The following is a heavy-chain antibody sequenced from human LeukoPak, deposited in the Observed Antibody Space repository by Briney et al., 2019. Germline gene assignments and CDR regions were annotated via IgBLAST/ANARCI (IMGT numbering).Heavy chain of an antibody. V-gene: IGHV1-18*01. CDR1: GYTFTSYG. Sequence: ASVKVSCKASGYTFTSYGISWVRQAPGQGLEWMGWISAYNGNTNYAQKLQGRVTMTTDTSTSTAYMELRSLRSDDTAVYYCARDRYDILTGFRFSPGFDCWGQGTLVTVSS. D-gene: IGHD3-9*01. CDR2: ISAYNGNT. J-gene: IGHJ4*02. CDR3: ARDRYDILTGFRFSPGFDC.